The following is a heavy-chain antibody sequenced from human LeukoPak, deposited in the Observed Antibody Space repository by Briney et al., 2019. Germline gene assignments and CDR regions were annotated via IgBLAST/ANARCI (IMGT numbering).Heavy chain of an antibody. CDR3: ARDPGYEFDY. D-gene: IGHD2-15*01. V-gene: IGHV3-21*01. Sequence: GGSLRLSCAASGFTFSGYSMNWVRQAPGKGLEWVSTISSSSTYIYYADSAKGRFTISRDNAKNSLYLQMNSLRAEDTAVYYCARDPGYEFDYWGQGTLVTVSS. CDR1: GFTFSGYS. J-gene: IGHJ4*02. CDR2: ISSSSTYI.